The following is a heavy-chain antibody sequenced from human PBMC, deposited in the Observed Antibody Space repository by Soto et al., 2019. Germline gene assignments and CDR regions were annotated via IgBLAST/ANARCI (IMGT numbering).Heavy chain of an antibody. D-gene: IGHD1-26*01. V-gene: IGHV1-18*01. CDR3: AREVSSGSYYDWFDP. CDR2: ISAYNGNT. J-gene: IGHJ5*02. Sequence: ASVKVSCKASGYTFTSYGISWVRQAPGQGLEWMGWISAYNGNTNYAQKLQGRVTMTTDTSTSTAYMELRSLRSDDTAVYYCAREVSSGSYYDWFDPWGQGTLVTVSS. CDR1: GYTFTSYG.